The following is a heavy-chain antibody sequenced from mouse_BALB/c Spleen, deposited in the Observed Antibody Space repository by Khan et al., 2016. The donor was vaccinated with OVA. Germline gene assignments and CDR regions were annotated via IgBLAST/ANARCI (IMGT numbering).Heavy chain of an antibody. V-gene: IGHV5-12-1*01. CDR2: VSSGGDNT. J-gene: IGHJ1*01. Sequence: EVQLVESGGGLVKPGGSLKLSCTASGFAFSSFDMSWVRQTPEQRLEWVAYVSSGGDNTYSPDTMKGRFTISRDNAKNTLYLQMSSLMSEDTAIYDCTRRPGFCDVWGAGTTVTVSS. CDR1: GFAFSSFD. CDR3: TRRPGFCDV.